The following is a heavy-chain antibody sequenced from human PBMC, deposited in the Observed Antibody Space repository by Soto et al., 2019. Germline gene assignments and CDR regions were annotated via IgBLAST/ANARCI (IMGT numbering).Heavy chain of an antibody. Sequence: QVQLVQSVAEVKKPGSSVKVSCKASGCTFRSYAISWVRQAPGQGLEWMGRIIPIFGTANYAHKLQGRVRMTANKSTSTAYMDLSSLRSEDTTVYYCAREALDYYESSGYYYGRGLFDYWGQGTLVTVSA. J-gene: IGHJ4*02. V-gene: IGHV1-69*06. CDR2: IIPIFGTA. CDR3: AREALDYYESSGYYYGRGLFDY. D-gene: IGHD3-22*01. CDR1: GCTFRSYA.